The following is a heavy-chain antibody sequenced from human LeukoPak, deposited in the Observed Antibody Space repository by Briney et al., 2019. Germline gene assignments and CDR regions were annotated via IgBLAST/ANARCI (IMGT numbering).Heavy chain of an antibody. J-gene: IGHJ6*03. Sequence: SETLSLTCTVSGGSISNKYWSWIRQPPGKGLEWIGYIYYSGSTNYNPSLKSRVTILVDTSKNQFSLKLSSVTAADTAVYYCARDLRLPPYYYYYMDVWGKGTTVTVSS. CDR1: GGSISNKY. CDR2: IYYSGST. D-gene: IGHD6-25*01. CDR3: ARDLRLPPYYYYYMDV. V-gene: IGHV4-59*01.